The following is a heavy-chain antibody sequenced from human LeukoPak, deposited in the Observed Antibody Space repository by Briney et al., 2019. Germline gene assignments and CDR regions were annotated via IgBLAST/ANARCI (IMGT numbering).Heavy chain of an antibody. D-gene: IGHD3-22*01. J-gene: IGHJ4*02. Sequence: PGGSLRLSCAASGFTFSSYAMSWVRQAPGKGLEWVSAISGSGGSTYYADSVKGRFTISRDNSKNTLYLQMNSLRAEDTAVDYCATDPSNYYDSSGYEDFDYWGQGALVTVAS. CDR3: ATDPSNYYDSSGYEDFDY. V-gene: IGHV3-23*01. CDR1: GFTFSSYA. CDR2: ISGSGGST.